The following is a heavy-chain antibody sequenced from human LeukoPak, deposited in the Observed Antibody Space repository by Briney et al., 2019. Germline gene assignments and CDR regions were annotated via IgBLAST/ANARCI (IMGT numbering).Heavy chain of an antibody. J-gene: IGHJ6*02. D-gene: IGHD3-10*01. CDR2: INPNSGAI. CDR3: ARDKALVGPGSYFSSHGMDV. Sequence: GASVKVSCKASGYTFSAFYMHWVRQAPGQGLEWMGWINPNSGAINYAQKFQGRVTMTRDTSISIAYTELSRLRSDDTAVYYCARDKALVGPGSYFSSHGMDVWGQGTTVTVSS. V-gene: IGHV1-2*02. CDR1: GYTFSAFY.